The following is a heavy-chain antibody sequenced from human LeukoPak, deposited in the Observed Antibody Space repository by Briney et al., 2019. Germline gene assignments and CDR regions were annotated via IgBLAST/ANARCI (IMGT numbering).Heavy chain of an antibody. CDR1: GFTFSSYS. CDR2: ISYDGSNK. D-gene: IGHD3-9*01. V-gene: IGHV3-30-3*01. Sequence: QSGGSLRLSCAASGFTFSSYSMHWVRQAPGKGLEWVAVISYDGSNKYYADSVKGRFTISRDNSKNTLYLQMNSLGAEDTAVYYCAREDFDWFAGLIDYWGQGTLVTVSS. CDR3: AREDFDWFAGLIDY. J-gene: IGHJ4*02.